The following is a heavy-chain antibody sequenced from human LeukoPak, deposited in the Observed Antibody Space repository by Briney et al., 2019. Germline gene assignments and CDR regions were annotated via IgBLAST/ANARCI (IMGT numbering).Heavy chain of an antibody. V-gene: IGHV4-4*07. Sequence: SETLSLTCTVSGGSISSYFWGWIRQPAGKGLDWIGRINTSGSTNYNPSLKSRLTMSVDMSKNQFSLKLSSVTAADTAVYYCASHYSGYNWGVDYWGQGTLVTVFS. CDR2: INTSGST. J-gene: IGHJ4*02. CDR3: ASHYSGYNWGVDY. D-gene: IGHD5-12*01. CDR1: GGSISSYF.